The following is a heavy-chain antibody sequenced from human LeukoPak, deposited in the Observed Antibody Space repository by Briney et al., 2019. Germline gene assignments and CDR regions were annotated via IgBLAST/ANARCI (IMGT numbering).Heavy chain of an antibody. V-gene: IGHV4-4*07. D-gene: IGHD2-2*01. J-gene: IGHJ5*02. CDR1: GGSISSDY. Sequence: SETLSLTCSVSGGSISSDYWNWIRQPAGKGLEWIGRIYNSGTTNYNPSLKSRVTMSLDTSKNQFSLKLTSVTVADTAVYYCARAPHIVAPYDWFDPWGQGTLVTVSS. CDR2: IYNSGTT. CDR3: ARAPHIVAPYDWFDP.